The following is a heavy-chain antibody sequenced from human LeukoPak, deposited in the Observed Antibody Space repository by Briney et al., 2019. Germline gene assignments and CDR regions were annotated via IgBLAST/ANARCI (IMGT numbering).Heavy chain of an antibody. CDR3: ARGAIYDYGDY. CDR2: IGTAGDT. CDR1: GFTFSSYD. V-gene: IGHV3-13*01. D-gene: IGHD3-16*01. J-gene: IGHJ4*02. Sequence: PGGSLRLSCAASGFTFSSYDMHWVRQATGKGLEWVSAIGTAGDTYYPGSVKGRFTISRDNAKNSLYLQMNSLRAEDTAVYYCARGAIYDYGDYGGQGTLVTVSS.